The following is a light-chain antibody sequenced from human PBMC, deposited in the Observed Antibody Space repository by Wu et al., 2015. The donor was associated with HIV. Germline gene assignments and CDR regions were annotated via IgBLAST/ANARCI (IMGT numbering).Light chain of an antibody. CDR1: KSVGND. CDR3: QQYNEWPA. Sequence: MVMTQSPATLSVSPGERATLSCRASKSVGNDIVWYQQKPGQGPKIIIYGASIRATGIPDRFSGSGSGTEFTLTITSVQSEDFAVYICQQYNEWPAFGQGTKVEIK. J-gene: IGKJ1*01. CDR2: GAS. V-gene: IGKV3-15*01.